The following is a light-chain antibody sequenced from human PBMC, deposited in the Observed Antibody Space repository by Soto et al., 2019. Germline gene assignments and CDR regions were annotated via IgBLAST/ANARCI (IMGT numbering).Light chain of an antibody. CDR3: QHTTDFT. J-gene: IGKJ2*01. CDR2: DVS. CDR1: SSSKW. V-gene: IGKV1-5*01. Sequence: DIQMTQSPSTLAASVGDTVTMTCRSSSKWLAWYQKKPGKAPKRLIFDVSNLERGVPPRFSGSTSWAESTLTITGLQPDDLGTYYCQHTTDFTFGQGTKVDIK.